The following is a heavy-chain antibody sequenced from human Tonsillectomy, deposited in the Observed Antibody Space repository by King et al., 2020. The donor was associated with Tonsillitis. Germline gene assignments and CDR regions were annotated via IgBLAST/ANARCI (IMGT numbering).Heavy chain of an antibody. CDR3: AGQADCRSTRCYSSWHY. CDR1: GGSFSGYY. CDR2: IHYSGST. Sequence: VQLQQWGAGLLKPSEALSLTCAVYGGSFSGYYWSRLRQAPGKGLEWIGVIHYSGSTNYDPSLKSRVTVSIDTSKNQFSLKLSSVTAADTAVYYCAGQADCRSTRCYSSWHYWGQGTMVTVSS. D-gene: IGHD2-2*01. V-gene: IGHV4-34*01. J-gene: IGHJ4*02.